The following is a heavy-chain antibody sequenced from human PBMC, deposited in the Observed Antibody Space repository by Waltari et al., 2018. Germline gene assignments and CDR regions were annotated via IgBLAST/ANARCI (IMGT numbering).Heavy chain of an antibody. J-gene: IGHJ5*02. V-gene: IGHV4-59*01. CDR1: GRSMSTYH. D-gene: IGHD2-2*01. Sequence: QVQLQESGPGLVKPSETLSLTCPASGRSMSTYHWSWIRQPPGKGLEWIGEIYNNGRTNYNPSLKSRVTISVDTSKNQFSLHLSSVTAADTAVYFCARGPAAITNWFDPWGQGTLVTVSS. CDR3: ARGPAAITNWFDP. CDR2: IYNNGRT.